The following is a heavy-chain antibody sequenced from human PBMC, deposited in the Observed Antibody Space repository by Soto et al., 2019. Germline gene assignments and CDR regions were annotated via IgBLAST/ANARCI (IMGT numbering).Heavy chain of an antibody. Sequence: GGSLRLSCVASGFTFSSSWMHWVRQAPGKGLVWVSRINEYGTDSNYADSVKGRFTISRDNSENTVYLHMNSLRVEDSAVYYCARVAVVTRGIDYWGQGTLVTVSS. CDR2: INEYGTDS. J-gene: IGHJ4*02. CDR3: ARVAVVTRGIDY. CDR1: GFTFSSSW. D-gene: IGHD2-2*01. V-gene: IGHV3-74*01.